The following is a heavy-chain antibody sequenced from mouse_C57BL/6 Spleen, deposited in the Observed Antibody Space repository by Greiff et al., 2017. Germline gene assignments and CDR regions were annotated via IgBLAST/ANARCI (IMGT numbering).Heavy chain of an antibody. V-gene: IGHV5-16*01. D-gene: IGHD1-1*01. Sequence: EVKLMESEGGLVQPGSSMKLSCTASGFTFSDYYMAWVRQVPEKGLEWVANINYDGSSTYYLDSLKSRFIISRDNAKNILYLQMSSLKSEDTATYYCARDGGSKGAFAYWGQGTLVTVSA. CDR3: ARDGGSKGAFAY. CDR1: GFTFSDYY. CDR2: INYDGSST. J-gene: IGHJ3*01.